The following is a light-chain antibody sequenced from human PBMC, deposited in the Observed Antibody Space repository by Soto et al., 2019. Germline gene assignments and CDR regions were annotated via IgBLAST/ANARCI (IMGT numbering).Light chain of an antibody. V-gene: IGKV3-11*01. CDR1: QSIGNY. Sequence: EVVLTQSPATLSLSPGEGATLSCRASQSIGNYLAWYQQKPGQAPRLLIYATSNRATGIPARFSGSGSGTDFTLTISSLEPEDFAVYYCLQDYNYPYTFGQGTKLEVK. CDR2: ATS. CDR3: LQDYNYPYT. J-gene: IGKJ2*01.